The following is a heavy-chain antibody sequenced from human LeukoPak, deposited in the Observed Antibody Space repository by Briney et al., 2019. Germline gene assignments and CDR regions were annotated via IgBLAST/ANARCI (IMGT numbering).Heavy chain of an antibody. Sequence: ASVKVSCKASGYTFTGYYMHCVRQAPGQGLEWMGWINPNSGGTNYAQKFQGRVTMTRDTSISTAYMELSRLRSDDTAVYYCARDLRIAAAGIYFDYWGQGTLVTVSS. V-gene: IGHV1-2*02. CDR1: GYTFTGYY. D-gene: IGHD6-13*01. CDR2: INPNSGGT. CDR3: ARDLRIAAAGIYFDY. J-gene: IGHJ4*02.